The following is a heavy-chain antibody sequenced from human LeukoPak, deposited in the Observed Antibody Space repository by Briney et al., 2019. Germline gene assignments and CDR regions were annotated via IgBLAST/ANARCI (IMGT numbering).Heavy chain of an antibody. CDR1: GFTFSSYG. J-gene: IGHJ4*02. CDR2: IWYDGSNK. Sequence: PGGSLRLSCAASGFTFSSYGMHWVRQAPGKGLEWVAVIWYDGSNKYYADSVKGRFTISRDNSKNTLYLQMNSLRAEDTAVYYCAGGYCSGGSCPFLDYWGQGTLVTVSS. CDR3: AGGYCSGGSCPFLDY. D-gene: IGHD2-15*01. V-gene: IGHV3-33*01.